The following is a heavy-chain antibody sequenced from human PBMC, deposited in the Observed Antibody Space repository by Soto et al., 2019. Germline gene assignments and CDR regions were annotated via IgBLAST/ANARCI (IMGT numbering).Heavy chain of an antibody. D-gene: IGHD1-26*01. Sequence: GPEVKKPGASMKVSCKASGYTFSNYGITWVRQAPGQGLEWMGWVSAYNRNTNYAQKFEDRVTMTTDTSTGTAYMELRSLRSDDTAVYCCARERQWEPLPCWGQGTPVTVSS. V-gene: IGHV1-18*04. CDR1: GYTFSNYG. CDR2: VSAYNRNT. J-gene: IGHJ4*02. CDR3: ARERQWEPLPC.